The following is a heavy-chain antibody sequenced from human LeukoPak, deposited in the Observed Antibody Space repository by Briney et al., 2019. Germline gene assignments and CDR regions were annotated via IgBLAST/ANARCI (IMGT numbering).Heavy chain of an antibody. V-gene: IGHV3-30-3*02. J-gene: IGHJ4*02. CDR3: AKCSPEAYYFDY. CDR2: ISYDGSNK. CDR1: GFTFSSYA. Sequence: GRSLRLSCAASGFTFSSYAMHWVRQAPGKGLEWVAVISYDGSNKYYADSVKGRFTISRDNSKNTLYLQMNSLRAEDTAVYYCAKCSPEAYYFDYWGQGTLVTVSS.